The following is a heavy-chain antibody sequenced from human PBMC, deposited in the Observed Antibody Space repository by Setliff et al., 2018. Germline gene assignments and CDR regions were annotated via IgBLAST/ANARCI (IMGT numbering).Heavy chain of an antibody. CDR3: AKGGNITRETYYYYGMDV. Sequence: ASVKVSCKASGYTFTAYHMHWVRQAPGQGLEWMGWINPNSGGTNYAQKFQGRVAITTDTSTSTAYMELRSLRSDDTAVYYCAKGGNITRETYYYYGMDVWGQGTTVTVSS. D-gene: IGHD1-20*01. CDR1: GYTFTAYH. CDR2: INPNSGGT. V-gene: IGHV1-2*02. J-gene: IGHJ6*02.